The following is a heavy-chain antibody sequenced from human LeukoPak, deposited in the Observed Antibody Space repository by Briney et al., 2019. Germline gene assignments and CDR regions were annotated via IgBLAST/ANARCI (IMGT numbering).Heavy chain of an antibody. J-gene: IGHJ4*02. Sequence: PGGSLRLSCAASGFTFSSYVMTWVRQAPGKGLEWVSSISGSGGGTYNADSVKGRFTISRDNSKNTLYLQINSLRAEDTAVYFCAKRGMGSGGDGGGFDYWGQGTLVTVSS. CDR1: GFTFSSYV. CDR2: ISGSGGGT. CDR3: AKRGMGSGGDGGGFDY. D-gene: IGHD2-15*01. V-gene: IGHV3-23*01.